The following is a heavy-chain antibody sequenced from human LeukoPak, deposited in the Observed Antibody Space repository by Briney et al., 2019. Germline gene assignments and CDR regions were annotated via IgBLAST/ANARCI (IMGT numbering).Heavy chain of an antibody. CDR1: DGSISSYC. CDR3: ARLLIVDTAMVGSHYFDY. J-gene: IGHJ4*02. D-gene: IGHD5-18*01. CDR2: IYYSGST. V-gene: IGHV4-59*08. Sequence: SETLSLTCTVSDGSISSYCWSWIRQPPGKGLEWIGYIYYSGSTNYNPSLKSRVTISVDTSKNQFSLKLSSATAADTAVYYCARLLIVDTAMVGSHYFDYWGQGTLVTVSS.